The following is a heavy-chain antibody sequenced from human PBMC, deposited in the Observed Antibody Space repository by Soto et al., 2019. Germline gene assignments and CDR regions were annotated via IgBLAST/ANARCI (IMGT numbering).Heavy chain of an antibody. CDR1: GFSLSTSGVG. CDR3: AHRRRESIAVDYYYYYYMDV. J-gene: IGHJ6*03. D-gene: IGHD6-6*01. Sequence: SGPTLVNPTQTLTLTCTFSGFSLSTSGVGVGWIRQPPGKALEWLALIYWDDDKRCSPSLKSRLTITKDTSKNQVVLTMTNMDPVDTATYYCAHRRRESIAVDYYYYYYMDVCAKGTTVPVSS. V-gene: IGHV2-5*02. CDR2: IYWDDDK.